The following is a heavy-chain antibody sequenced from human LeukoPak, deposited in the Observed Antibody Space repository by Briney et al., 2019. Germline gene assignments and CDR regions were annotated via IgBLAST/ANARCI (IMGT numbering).Heavy chain of an antibody. Sequence: SETLSLTCTVSGDSLTSYYWSWIRQPPGKGLEWIGYIYISGTTTYNPSLESRVTISVDTSKNQLSLKLSSVTAADTALYYCARHEAAVTYNSFDIWGQGTMVTVSS. V-gene: IGHV4-4*09. J-gene: IGHJ3*02. CDR2: IYISGTT. CDR3: ARHEAAVTYNSFDI. CDR1: GDSLTSYY. D-gene: IGHD4-11*01.